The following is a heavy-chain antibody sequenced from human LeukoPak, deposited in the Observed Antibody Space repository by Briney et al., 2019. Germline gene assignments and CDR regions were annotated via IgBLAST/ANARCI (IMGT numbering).Heavy chain of an antibody. CDR3: ARETAVSGGIFFDY. CDR2: INIDGATT. CDR1: GFTFSNYW. D-gene: IGHD3-9*01. J-gene: IGHJ4*02. V-gene: IGHV3-74*01. Sequence: PGGXLRLSCAASGFTFSNYWLHWVRQAPGKGLVWVSRINIDGATTTYADSVRGRFTVSRDNAQNTLWLQMNSLRAEDTALYYCARETAVSGGIFFDYWGQGTLVTVSS.